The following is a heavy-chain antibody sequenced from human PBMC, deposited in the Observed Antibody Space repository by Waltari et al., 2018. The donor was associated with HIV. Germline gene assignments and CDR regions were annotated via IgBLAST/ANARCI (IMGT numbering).Heavy chain of an antibody. Sequence: QVQLQESSPGLMRPSETLSLNCCVSGGSMTLPSCSWMRLQPNKGLDWIGNVYHRWSPAYNPTVRGLASISMETSKNVLFLRLRTVTASDTAAYYCAREKQFDYANAGTEFWGNYYSMDVWGPGTTVIVSS. CDR1: GGSMTLPS. J-gene: IGHJ6*02. CDR2: VYHRWSP. D-gene: IGHD4-17*01. V-gene: IGHV4-4*08. CDR3: AREKQFDYANAGTEFWGNYYSMDV.